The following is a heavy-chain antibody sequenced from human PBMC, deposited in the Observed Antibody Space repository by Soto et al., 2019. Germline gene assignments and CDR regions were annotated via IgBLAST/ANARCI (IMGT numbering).Heavy chain of an antibody. CDR1: GFSFNKYA. D-gene: IGHD2-21*02. V-gene: IGHV3-23*01. Sequence: DVQLLESGGGLVQPGGSLKLSCVAYGFSFNKYAMIWVRQSPGKGQEWVSGITGSGSSIQYTASVKGRFTISRDNSKNTVYLQMDFLRAEDTAMYYCAKDDVSGDGLWLVSAWGQGTPVTVS. CDR3: AKDDVSGDGLWLVSA. CDR2: ITGSGSSI. J-gene: IGHJ5*02.